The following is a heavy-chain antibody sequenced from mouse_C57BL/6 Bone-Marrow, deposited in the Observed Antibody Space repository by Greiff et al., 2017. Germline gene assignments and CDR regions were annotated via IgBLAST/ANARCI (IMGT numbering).Heavy chain of an antibody. D-gene: IGHD1-1*01. CDR1: GYTFTSYW. CDR3: ARPVAEWYWDV. CDR2: IDPGIGGT. V-gene: IGHV1-55*01. J-gene: IGHJ1*03. Sequence: QVQLQQPGAELVKPGASVKMSCKASGYTFTSYWINWVKQRPGQGLEWIGDIDPGIGGTNYNEKFKSKATLTVDTSSSTAYMQLSSRTAEDAAVYYCARPVAEWYWDVWGRGTAVTVTS.